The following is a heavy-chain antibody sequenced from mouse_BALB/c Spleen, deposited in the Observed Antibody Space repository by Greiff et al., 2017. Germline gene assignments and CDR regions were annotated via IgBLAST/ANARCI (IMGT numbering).Heavy chain of an antibody. J-gene: IGHJ3*01. Sequence: LQQPGSELVRPGASVKLSCKASGYTFTSYWMHWVKQRPGQGLEWIGNIYPGSGSTNYDEKFKSKATLTVDTSSSTAYMQLSSLTSEDSAVYYCTRGYGSSPAWFAYWGQGTLVTVSA. CDR1: GYTFTSYW. V-gene: IGHV1S22*01. CDR3: TRGYGSSPAWFAY. D-gene: IGHD1-1*01. CDR2: IYPGSGST.